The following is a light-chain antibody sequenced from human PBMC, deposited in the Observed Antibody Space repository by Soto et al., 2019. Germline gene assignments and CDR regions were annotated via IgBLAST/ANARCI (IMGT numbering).Light chain of an antibody. J-gene: IGKJ1*01. CDR3: QQSYSTPPAWP. V-gene: IGKV1-39*01. CDR1: QSISSY. CDR2: AAS. Sequence: DIQMTQSPSSLSASVGDIVTITCRASQSISSYLNWYQQKPGKAPKRLIYAASSLQSGVPSRFSSSGSGPEFTLTISSLQPEDFATDYCQQSYSTPPAWPFGQGTKVEIK.